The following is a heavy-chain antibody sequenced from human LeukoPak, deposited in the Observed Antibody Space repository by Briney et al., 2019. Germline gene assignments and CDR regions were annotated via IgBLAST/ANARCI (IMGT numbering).Heavy chain of an antibody. CDR3: VRGQLWSYYHDY. Sequence: GGSLGLSCAASGFTFSSYGMHWVRQAPGKGLEWVAVISYDGSNKYYADSVKGRFTISRDNSKNTLYLQMNSLRAEDTAVYYCVRGQLWSYYHDYWGQGTLVTVSS. V-gene: IGHV3-30*03. J-gene: IGHJ4*02. CDR2: ISYDGSNK. CDR1: GFTFSSYG. D-gene: IGHD5-18*01.